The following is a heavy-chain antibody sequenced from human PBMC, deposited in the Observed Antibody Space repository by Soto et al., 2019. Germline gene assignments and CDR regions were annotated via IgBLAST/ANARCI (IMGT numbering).Heavy chain of an antibody. Sequence: GGSLRLSFAAPGFTFSSYAISWVRQAPGEGLEWVSAISGSGGSTYYADSVKGRFTISRDNSKNTLYLQMNSLRAEDTAVYYCAKGGYCSSTSCYDAFDIWGQGTMVTVSS. J-gene: IGHJ3*02. CDR2: ISGSGGST. CDR1: GFTFSSYA. D-gene: IGHD2-2*01. CDR3: AKGGYCSSTSCYDAFDI. V-gene: IGHV3-23*01.